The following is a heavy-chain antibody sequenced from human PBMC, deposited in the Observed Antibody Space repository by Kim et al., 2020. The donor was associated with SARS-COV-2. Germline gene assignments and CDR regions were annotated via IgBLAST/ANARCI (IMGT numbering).Heavy chain of an antibody. CDR3: ANIPLISIAVAGDYYYYNMAV. V-gene: IGHV1-18*01. Sequence: ASVKVSCKASGYTFTSYGISWVRQAPGQGLEWMGWISAYNGNTNYAQKLQGRVTMTTDTSTSTAYMELRSLRSDDTTVYYCANIPLISIAVAGDYYYYNMAVWGRETTVTVSS. CDR2: ISAYNGNT. D-gene: IGHD6-19*01. J-gene: IGHJ6*02. CDR1: GYTFTSYG.